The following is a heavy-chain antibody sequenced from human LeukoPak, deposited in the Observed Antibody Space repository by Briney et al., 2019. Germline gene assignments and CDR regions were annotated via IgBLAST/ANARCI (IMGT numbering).Heavy chain of an antibody. Sequence: GGSLRLSCAASGFTFSDYYMSWIRQAPGKGLEWVSYISSSGSTIYYADSVEGRFTISRDNAKNSLYLQMNSLRAEDTTVYYCARGQTYGSGRGRDAFDIWGQGTMVTVSS. J-gene: IGHJ3*02. CDR2: ISSSGSTI. CDR1: GFTFSDYY. V-gene: IGHV3-11*01. CDR3: ARGQTYGSGRGRDAFDI. D-gene: IGHD3-10*01.